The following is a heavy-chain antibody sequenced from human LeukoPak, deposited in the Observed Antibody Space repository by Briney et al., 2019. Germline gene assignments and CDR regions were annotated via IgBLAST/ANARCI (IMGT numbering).Heavy chain of an antibody. CDR3: ARVPNTRFLEWSTLSLYAFDI. CDR2: IYYSGST. J-gene: IGHJ3*02. Sequence: SETLSLTCTVSGGSISSGGYYWSWIRQHPGKGLEWIGYIYYSGSTYYNPSLKSRVTISVDTSKNQFSLKLSSVTAADTAVYYCARVPNTRFLEWSTLSLYAFDIWGQGTMVTVSS. D-gene: IGHD3-3*01. V-gene: IGHV4-31*03. CDR1: GGSISSGGYY.